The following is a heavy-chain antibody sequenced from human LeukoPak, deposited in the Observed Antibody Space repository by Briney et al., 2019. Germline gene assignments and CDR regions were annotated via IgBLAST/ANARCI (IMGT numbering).Heavy chain of an antibody. J-gene: IGHJ5*02. CDR3: ARNWAAGTVVNWFDP. V-gene: IGHV1-2*02. CDR1: GYTFTGCY. D-gene: IGHD6-13*01. Sequence: ASVKVSCKASGYTFTGCYIHWVRQAPGQGLEWMGWIKPNSGGTSYAQKFQGRVTMTRDTSISTAYMELSSLRSDDTAVYYCARNWAAGTVVNWFDPWGQGTLVTVSS. CDR2: IKPNSGGT.